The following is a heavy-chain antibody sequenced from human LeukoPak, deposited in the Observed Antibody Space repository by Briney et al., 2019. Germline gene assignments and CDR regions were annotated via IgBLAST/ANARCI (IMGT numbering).Heavy chain of an antibody. J-gene: IGHJ4*02. CDR3: ARADLIAAAGLDY. CDR2: ISYDGSNK. V-gene: IGHV3-30*04. CDR1: GFTFSSYA. D-gene: IGHD6-13*01. Sequence: GGSLRLSCAASGFTFSSYAMHWGRQAPGKGLEGVAVISYDGSNKYYADSVKGRFTISRGNSKNTLYLQMNSLRAEDTAVYYCARADLIAAAGLDYWGQGTLVTVSS.